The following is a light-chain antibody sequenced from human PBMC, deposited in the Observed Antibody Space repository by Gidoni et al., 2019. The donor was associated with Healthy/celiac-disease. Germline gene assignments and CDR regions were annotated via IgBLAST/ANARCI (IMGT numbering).Light chain of an antibody. CDR1: QSVLYSSNNKNY. CDR3: QQYYSTWVT. V-gene: IGKV4-1*01. CDR2: WAA. Sequence: DIVMTQSPDSLAVSLGERATINCKSSQSVLYSSNNKNYLAWYQQKPGQPPKLLIYWAATRESGVPDRFSGSGSGTDFTLTISSLQAEDVAVYDCQQYYSTWVTFGPGTKVDIK. J-gene: IGKJ3*01.